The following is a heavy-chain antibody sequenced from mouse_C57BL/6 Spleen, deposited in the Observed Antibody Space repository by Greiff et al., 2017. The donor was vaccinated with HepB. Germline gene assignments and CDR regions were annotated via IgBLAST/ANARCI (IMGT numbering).Heavy chain of an antibody. CDR1: GFTFSSYA. Sequence: EVKLEESGGGLVKPGGSLKLSCAASGFTFSSYAMSWVRQTPEKRLEWVATISDGGSYTYYPDNVKGRFTIARDNAKNNLYLQMSHLKSEDTAMYYCARADYDEGGYYFDYWGQGTTLTVSS. D-gene: IGHD2-4*01. CDR3: ARADYDEGGYYFDY. CDR2: ISDGGSYT. V-gene: IGHV5-4*03. J-gene: IGHJ2*01.